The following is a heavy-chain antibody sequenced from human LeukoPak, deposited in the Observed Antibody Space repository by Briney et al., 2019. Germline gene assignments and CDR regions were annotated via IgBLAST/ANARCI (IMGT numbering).Heavy chain of an antibody. CDR1: GFTVSSNY. Sequence: GGSLRLSCAASGFTVSSNYMSWVRQAPGKGLEWVSVIYSGGSTYYADSVKGRFTISRDNSKNALYLQMNSLRAEDTAVYYCARSNYYYGMDVWGQGTTVTVSS. CDR3: ARSNYYYGMDV. CDR2: IYSGGST. V-gene: IGHV3-53*01. J-gene: IGHJ6*02.